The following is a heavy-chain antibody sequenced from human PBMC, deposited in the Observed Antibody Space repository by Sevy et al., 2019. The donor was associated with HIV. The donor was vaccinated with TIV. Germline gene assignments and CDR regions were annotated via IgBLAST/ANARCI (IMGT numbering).Heavy chain of an antibody. J-gene: IGHJ4*02. CDR1: GGSISSTNW. Sequence: SETLSLTCDVSGGSISSTNWWSWVRQPPGKGLEWIGEVYHSGTTNYNPSLKRRVTMSVDKSKNQFSLKLSYVTAADTALYYCARRFYYDSSTHYQYYFDYWGQGTLVTVSS. CDR2: VYHSGTT. D-gene: IGHD3-22*01. V-gene: IGHV4-4*02. CDR3: ARRFYYDSSTHYQYYFDY.